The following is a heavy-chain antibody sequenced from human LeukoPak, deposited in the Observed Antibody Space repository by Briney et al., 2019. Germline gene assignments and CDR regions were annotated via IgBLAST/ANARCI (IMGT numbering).Heavy chain of an antibody. D-gene: IGHD3-22*01. J-gene: IGHJ3*02. CDR1: GFTFSDYY. Sequence: GGSLRLSCAASGFTFSDYYMSWIRQAPGKGLEWVSYISSSGSTIYYADSVKGRFTISRDDAKNSLYLQMNSLRAEDTAVYYCARDGAGPPHYYDSSGYRRSAFDIWGQGTMVTVSS. V-gene: IGHV3-11*01. CDR3: ARDGAGPPHYYDSSGYRRSAFDI. CDR2: ISSSGSTI.